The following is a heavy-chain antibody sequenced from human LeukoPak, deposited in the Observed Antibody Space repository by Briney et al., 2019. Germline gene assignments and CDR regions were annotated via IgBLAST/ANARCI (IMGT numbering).Heavy chain of an antibody. V-gene: IGHV3-7*01. CDR1: GFTFSSYW. D-gene: IGHD6-6*01. J-gene: IGHJ3*02. CDR2: IKPDGREK. Sequence: GGSLRLSCAASGFTFSSYWMSWVRQAPGKGREWVANIKPDGREKYYMDSVKDRFIISRDNAKNSLYLQMNRHRAEDRAVYYCARDSEYSRSLDAFDIWGQGTMVTVSS. CDR3: ARDSEYSRSLDAFDI.